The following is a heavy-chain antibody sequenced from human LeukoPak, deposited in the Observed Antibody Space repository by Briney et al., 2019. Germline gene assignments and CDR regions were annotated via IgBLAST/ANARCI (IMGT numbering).Heavy chain of an antibody. J-gene: IGHJ4*02. CDR1: GASINSHY. Sequence: SETLSLTCTVSGASINSHYWSWIRQPAGKGLEWIRRIYLSGSTNYNSSLQSRATMSVDTYKNQFSLNLSSVTAADTAVYYCARALSPLPGTYYFDYWGQGTLVTVSS. V-gene: IGHV4-4*07. CDR3: ARALSPLPGTYYFDY. CDR2: IYLSGST. D-gene: IGHD2-15*01.